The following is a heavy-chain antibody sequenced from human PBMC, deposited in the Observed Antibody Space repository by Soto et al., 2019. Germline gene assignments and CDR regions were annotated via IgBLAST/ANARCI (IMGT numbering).Heavy chain of an antibody. CDR3: ARGTDMTTVVKAYYFDH. CDR2: LYYSGST. V-gene: IGHV4-31*03. J-gene: IGHJ4*02. D-gene: IGHD4-17*01. Sequence: QVQLQESGPGLVKPSQTLSLTCPVSGVSISSGGYYWSWIRQHPGQGLEWIGYLYYSGSTYYNPSLKSRVSRTVDTAIHRFSLKLSSVTADDTVGYAYARGTDMTTVVKAYYFDHWVEGLLVTASS. CDR1: GVSISSGGYY.